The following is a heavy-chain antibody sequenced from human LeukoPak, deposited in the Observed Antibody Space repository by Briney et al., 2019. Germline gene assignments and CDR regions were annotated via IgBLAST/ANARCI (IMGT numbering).Heavy chain of an antibody. CDR3: ASRFRKEHGDGFDY. CDR2: IKQDGSEK. J-gene: IGHJ4*02. D-gene: IGHD4-17*01. V-gene: IGHV3-7*01. Sequence: GGSLRLSCEVSGLIFDAYAMHWVRQAPGKGLEWVANIKQDGSEKYYVDSVKGRFTISRDNAKNSLYLQMNSLRAEDTAVYYCASRFRKEHGDGFDYWGQGTLVTVSS. CDR1: GLIFDAYA.